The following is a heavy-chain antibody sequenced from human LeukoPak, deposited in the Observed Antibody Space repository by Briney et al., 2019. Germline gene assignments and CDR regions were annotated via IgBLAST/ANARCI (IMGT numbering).Heavy chain of an antibody. D-gene: IGHD2-2*02. CDR3: ARTLRLNTPRAFDV. CDR2: IHEDGGEK. J-gene: IGHJ3*01. Sequence: GGSLRLSCVVSGFTFSRYWMEWVRQTPGKGLEWVANIHEDGGEKYYVDPVRGRFTISRDNTKNSLYLQMNFLRAEDTAVYFCARTLRLNTPRAFDVWGQGTVVTVSS. CDR1: GFTFSRYW. V-gene: IGHV3-7*05.